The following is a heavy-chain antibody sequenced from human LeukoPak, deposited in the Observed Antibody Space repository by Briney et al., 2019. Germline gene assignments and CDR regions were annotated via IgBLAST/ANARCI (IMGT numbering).Heavy chain of an antibody. CDR2: ISSSSSYI. CDR3: ARVGMATITNFDY. CDR1: GFTFCSFS. D-gene: IGHD5-24*01. J-gene: IGHJ4*02. Sequence: GGSLRLSCAASGFTFCSFSMNWVRQAPGKGLEWVSSISSSSSYIYYADSVKGRFTISRDNAKNSLYLQMYSLRAEDTAVYYCARVGMATITNFDYWGQGTLVTVSS. V-gene: IGHV3-21*01.